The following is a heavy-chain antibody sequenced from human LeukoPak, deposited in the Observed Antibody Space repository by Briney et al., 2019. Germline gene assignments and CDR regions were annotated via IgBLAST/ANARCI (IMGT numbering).Heavy chain of an antibody. J-gene: IGHJ6*03. CDR1: GYTFTSYG. D-gene: IGHD7-27*01. V-gene: IGHV1-18*01. Sequence: GASVKVSCKASGYTFTSYGISWVRQAPGQGLEWMGWISAYNGNTNYAQKLQGRVTMTTDTSTSTAYMELRSLRSDDTAVYYCARFTTGDYYYYYYMDVWGKGTTVTVSS. CDR2: ISAYNGNT. CDR3: ARFTTGDYYYYYYMDV.